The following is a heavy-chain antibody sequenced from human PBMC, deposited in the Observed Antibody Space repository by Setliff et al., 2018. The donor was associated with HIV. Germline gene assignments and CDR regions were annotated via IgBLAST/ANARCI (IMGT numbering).Heavy chain of an antibody. J-gene: IGHJ4*02. CDR3: ARAHLTGTTVGLADY. D-gene: IGHD1-7*01. V-gene: IGHV1-46*01. CDR1: GYTFTSYS. Sequence: ASVKVSCKASGYTFTSYSMHWVRQAPGQGLEWMGIINRSGGTTNYAQKFQGRVTMTRDTSTSTVYMEVSSLRSEDTAVYSCARAHLTGTTVGLADYWGQGTLVTVSS. CDR2: INRSGGTT.